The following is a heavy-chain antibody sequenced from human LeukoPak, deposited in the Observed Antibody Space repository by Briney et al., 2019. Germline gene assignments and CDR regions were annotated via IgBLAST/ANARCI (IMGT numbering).Heavy chain of an antibody. J-gene: IGHJ4*02. CDR3: AKDSRGIAAWYYVDY. V-gene: IGHV3-43D*03. D-gene: IGHD6-13*01. Sequence: GGSLRLSCAASGFTFDDYAMHWVRQAPGKGLEWVSPISWDGGSTYYADSVKGRFTISRDNSKNSLYLQMNSLRAEDTALYYCAKDSRGIAAWYYVDYWGQGTLVTVSS. CDR2: ISWDGGST. CDR1: GFTFDDYA.